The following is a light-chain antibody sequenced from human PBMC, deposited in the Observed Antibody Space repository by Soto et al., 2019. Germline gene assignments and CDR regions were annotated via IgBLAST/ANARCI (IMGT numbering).Light chain of an antibody. CDR1: SGHSSYA. J-gene: IGLJ3*02. CDR3: QTWGTGIQV. CDR2: LNSDGSH. Sequence: QAVVTQSPSASASLGASVKLTCTLSSGHSSYAIAWHQQQPEKGPRYLMKLNSDGSHSKGDGIPDRFSGSSSGAGRYLTISSLQSEDEADYYCQTWGTGIQVFGGGTKVTVL. V-gene: IGLV4-69*01.